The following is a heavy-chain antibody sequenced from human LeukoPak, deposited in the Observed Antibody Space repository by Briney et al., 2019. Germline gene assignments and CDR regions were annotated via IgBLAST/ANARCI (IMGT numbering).Heavy chain of an antibody. J-gene: IGHJ4*02. CDR2: IRSKAYGGTT. V-gene: IGHV3-49*02. D-gene: IGHD1-26*01. CDR3: TRDRLYSGSYSFDY. CDR1: GFSFRSYS. Sequence: PGGSLRLSCVGSGFSFRSYSISWVRQAPGKGLEWVGFIRSKAYGGTTEYAASVKGRFTISRDDSKSIAYLQMNSLKTEDTAVYYCTRDRLYSGSYSFDYWGQGTLVTVSS.